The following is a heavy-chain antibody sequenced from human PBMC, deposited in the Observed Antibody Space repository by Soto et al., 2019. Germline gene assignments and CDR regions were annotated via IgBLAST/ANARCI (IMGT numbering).Heavy chain of an antibody. J-gene: IGHJ3*02. Sequence: SETLSLTCTVSGGSISSSSYYWGWIRQPPGKGLEWIGSIYYSGSTFYNPSLKSRVTISVDTSKNQFSLKLSSVTAADTAVYYCARNRGGITMIVVVIPDAFDIWGQGTMVTVSS. CDR3: ARNRGGITMIVVVIPDAFDI. D-gene: IGHD3-22*01. CDR2: IYYSGST. V-gene: IGHV4-39*01. CDR1: GGSISSSSYY.